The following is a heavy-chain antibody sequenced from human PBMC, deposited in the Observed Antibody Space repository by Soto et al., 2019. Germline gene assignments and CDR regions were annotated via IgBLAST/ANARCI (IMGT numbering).Heavy chain of an antibody. CDR2: IYYSGST. V-gene: IGHV4-39*01. CDR1: GGSISSSSYY. J-gene: IGHJ4*02. Sequence: QLQLQESGPGLVKPSETLSLTCTVSGGSISSSSYYWGWIRQPPGKGLEWIGSIYYSGSTYYNPSLKSRVTISVDTSKNQFSLKLSSVTAADTAVYYCASGMYRSSWYFDYWGQGTLVTVSS. D-gene: IGHD6-13*01. CDR3: ASGMYRSSWYFDY.